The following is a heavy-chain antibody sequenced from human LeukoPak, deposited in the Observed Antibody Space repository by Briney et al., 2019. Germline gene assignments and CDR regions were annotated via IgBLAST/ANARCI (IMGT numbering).Heavy chain of an antibody. CDR1: GFIFSSYR. D-gene: IGHD4-17*01. CDR3: ARDSYWDGDYALDY. J-gene: IGHJ4*02. CDR2: ISSTSSYI. V-gene: IGHV3-21*01. Sequence: GGSLRLSCVASGFIFSSYRMKWVRQAPGKGLEWVSFISSTSSYIHYTDSVKGRFTISRDNAKNTLYLQMNSLRVEDTAVYYCARDSYWDGDYALDYWGQGTLVTVSS.